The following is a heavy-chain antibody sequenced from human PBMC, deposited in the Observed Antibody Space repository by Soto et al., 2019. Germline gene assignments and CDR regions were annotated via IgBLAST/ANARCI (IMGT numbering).Heavy chain of an antibody. D-gene: IGHD1-26*01. V-gene: IGHV1-69*13. CDR1: GGTFNSYA. CDR3: ARAESGSYYYYGMDV. CDR2: IIPIFGTA. Sequence: ASGRVSCKSSGGTFNSYAINWVRQAPGQGLEWMGGIIPIFGTANYAQKFQGRVTITADESTSTAYMELSSLRSEDTAVYYCARAESGSYYYYGMDVWGQGTTVTAP. J-gene: IGHJ6*02.